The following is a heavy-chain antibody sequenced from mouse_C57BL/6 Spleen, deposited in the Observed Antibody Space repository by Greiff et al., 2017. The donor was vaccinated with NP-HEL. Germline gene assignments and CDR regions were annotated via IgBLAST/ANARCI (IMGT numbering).Heavy chain of an antibody. CDR2: IYPRSGNT. CDR1: GYTFTSYG. V-gene: IGHV1-81*01. J-gene: IGHJ4*01. D-gene: IGHD2-3*01. Sequence: VKLQESGAELARPGASVKLSCKASGYTFTSYGISWVKQRTGQGLEWIGEIYPRSGNTYYNEKFKGKATLTADKSSSTAYMELRSLTSEDSAVYFCARDGYYGVYAMDYWGQGTSVTVSS. CDR3: ARDGYYGVYAMDY.